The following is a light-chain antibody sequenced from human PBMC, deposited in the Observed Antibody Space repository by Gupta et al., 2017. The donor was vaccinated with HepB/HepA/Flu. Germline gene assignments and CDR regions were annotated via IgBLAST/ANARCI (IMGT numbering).Light chain of an antibody. V-gene: IGLV2-23*01. J-gene: IGLJ3*02. CDR2: EGS. CDR3: CSYAGSTTWM. Sequence: SALTQSASVSGSPGQSLPISCTGTSSDVGSYKLVSWYQQHPGKAPKLMIYEGSERPSGVSNRFSGSKSGNTASLTISGLQAEDEGDYYCCSYAGSTTWMFGGGTKLTVL. CDR1: SSDVGSYKL.